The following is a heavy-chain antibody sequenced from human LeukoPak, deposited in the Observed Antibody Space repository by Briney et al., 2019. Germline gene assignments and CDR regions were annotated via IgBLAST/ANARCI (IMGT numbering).Heavy chain of an antibody. CDR2: ISAYNGNT. Sequence: ASVKVSCKASGYTFTGYYMHWVRQAPGQGLEWMGWISAYNGNTNYAQELQGRVTMTTDTSTSTAYMELRSLRSDDTAVYYCARVARASGGSCYDYWGQGTLVTVSS. CDR3: ARVARASGGSCYDY. CDR1: GYTFTGYY. J-gene: IGHJ4*02. V-gene: IGHV1-18*04. D-gene: IGHD2-15*01.